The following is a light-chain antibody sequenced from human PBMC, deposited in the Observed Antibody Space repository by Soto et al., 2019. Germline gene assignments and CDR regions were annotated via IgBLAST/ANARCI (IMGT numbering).Light chain of an antibody. CDR1: SSDVGAHNY. J-gene: IGLJ2*01. CDR2: DVS. CDR3: CSYTTSSTVV. V-gene: IGLV2-14*01. Sequence: QSALTQPASVSGSPGQSITISCTGTSSDVGAHNYVSWYQQYPGKAPKVIIYDVSNRPSGVSNRFSGSKSGNTASLTISGLQAEDEADYYCCSYTTSSTVVFGGGTKLTVL.